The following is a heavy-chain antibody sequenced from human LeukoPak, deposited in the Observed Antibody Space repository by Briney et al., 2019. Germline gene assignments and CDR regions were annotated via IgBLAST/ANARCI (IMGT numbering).Heavy chain of an antibody. CDR1: GGSISSSSYC. Sequence: SETLSLTCTVSGGSISSSSYCWGWIRQPPGKGLEWIGSIYYSGSTYYNPSLKSRVTISVDTSKNQFSLRLSSVTAADTAVYYCARPVTQWLASSKAHYFDYWGQGTLVTVSS. V-gene: IGHV4-39*01. CDR2: IYYSGST. J-gene: IGHJ4*02. D-gene: IGHD6-19*01. CDR3: ARPVTQWLASSKAHYFDY.